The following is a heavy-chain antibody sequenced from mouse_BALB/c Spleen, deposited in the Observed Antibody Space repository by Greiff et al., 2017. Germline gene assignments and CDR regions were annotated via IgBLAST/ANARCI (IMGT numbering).Heavy chain of an antibody. CDR3: ARGVATEDYYAMDY. V-gene: IGHV1-54*01. Sequence: VQLQQSGAELVRPGTSVKVSCKASGYAFTNYLIEWVKQRPGQGLEWIGVINPGSGGTNYNEKFKGKATLTADKSSSTAYMQLSSLTSDDSAVYYCARGVATEDYYAMDYWGQGTSVTVSS. D-gene: IGHD1-1*01. CDR1: GYAFTNYL. CDR2: INPGSGGT. J-gene: IGHJ4*01.